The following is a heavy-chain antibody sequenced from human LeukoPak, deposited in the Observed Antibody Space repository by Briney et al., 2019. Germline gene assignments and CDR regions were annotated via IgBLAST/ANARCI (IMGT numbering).Heavy chain of an antibody. CDR3: AKDDAWLRFGE. V-gene: IGHV3-23*01. D-gene: IGHD3-10*01. J-gene: IGHJ4*02. CDR1: GFTFSNHG. Sequence: PGGSLRLSCAASGFTFSNHGMNWVRQAPGKGLEWVSGISTSGDNTYYADSVKGRFTISRDNSKNTLYLEVISLTAEDTAVYYCAKDDAWLRFGEWSQGTLVTVSS. CDR2: ISTSGDNT.